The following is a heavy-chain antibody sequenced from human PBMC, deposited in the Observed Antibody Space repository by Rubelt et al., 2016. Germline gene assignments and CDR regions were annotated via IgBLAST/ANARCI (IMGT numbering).Heavy chain of an antibody. CDR1: A. CDR2: ISYDGDNE. CDR3: AKRYSQYSSSSYFDY. V-gene: IGHV3-30*04. J-gene: IGHJ4*02. D-gene: IGHD6-6*01. Sequence: AMHWVRQAPGEGLEWVAGISYDGDNEYYADSVKGRFTISRDNSKDTLYLQMNSLRAEDTAVYFCAKRYSQYSSSSYFDYWGQGTLVTVSS.